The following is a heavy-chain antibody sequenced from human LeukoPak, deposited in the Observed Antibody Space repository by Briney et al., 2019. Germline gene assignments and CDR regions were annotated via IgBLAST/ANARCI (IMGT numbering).Heavy chain of an antibody. V-gene: IGHV4-34*01. J-gene: IGHJ3*02. D-gene: IGHD6-19*01. Sequence: KPSETLSLTRAVFGGSFSGYYWSWIRQPPGRGLEWIGEINHRGGTNYNPSLKSRVSISVDTSKNQFSLNLRSVTAADTAVYYCVRELAVARAAFDMWGQGTMVTVSS. CDR3: VRELAVARAAFDM. CDR2: INHRGGT. CDR1: GGSFSGYY.